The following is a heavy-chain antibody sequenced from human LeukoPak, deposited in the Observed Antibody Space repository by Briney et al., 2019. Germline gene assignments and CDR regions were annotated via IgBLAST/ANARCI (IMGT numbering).Heavy chain of an antibody. CDR1: GDTSSNYG. D-gene: IGHD4-23*01. CDR2: ISPYNGNT. CDR3: ARGGLGGMTTVVLDAFDI. J-gene: IGHJ3*02. Sequence: APVKGSCKASGDTSSNYGISCVRHAPGHGLEWMGWISPYNGNTNYAQKLQGRVTMTTDTSTNTAYMDLRSLRSDDTAVSYCARGGLGGMTTVVLDAFDIWGQGTMVTVSS. V-gene: IGHV1-18*01.